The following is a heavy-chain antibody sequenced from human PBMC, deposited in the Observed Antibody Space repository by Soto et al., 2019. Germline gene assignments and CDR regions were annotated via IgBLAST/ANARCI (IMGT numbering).Heavy chain of an antibody. CDR1: GGTFSSYA. CDR3: ARGIMAHREQQLAPGLYYFDY. CDR2: IIPIFGTA. D-gene: IGHD6-13*01. J-gene: IGHJ4*02. V-gene: IGHV1-69*01. Sequence: QVQLLQSGAEVKKPGSSVKVSCKASGGTFSSYAISWVRQAPGQGLEWMGGIIPIFGTANYAQKFQGRVTITADESTSTAYVELSSLRSEDTAVYYCARGIMAHREQQLAPGLYYFDYWGQGTLVTVSS.